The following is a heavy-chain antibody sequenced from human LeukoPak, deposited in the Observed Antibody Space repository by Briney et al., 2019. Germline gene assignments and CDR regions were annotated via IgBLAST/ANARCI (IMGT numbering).Heavy chain of an antibody. CDR1: GGSMTHYF. J-gene: IGHJ5*02. CDR3: ARATQRYCSGTTCFPYWFDT. Sequence: SETLSLTCTVSGGSMTHYFWNWIRQPPGKGLEWIGYTHTSGRPDYSRSLKSRVPISLDPSKNQFSLMLSSVTAADTAVYFCARATQRYCSGTTCFPYWFDTWGQGTLATVSS. D-gene: IGHD2-2*01. V-gene: IGHV4-4*09. CDR2: THTSGRP.